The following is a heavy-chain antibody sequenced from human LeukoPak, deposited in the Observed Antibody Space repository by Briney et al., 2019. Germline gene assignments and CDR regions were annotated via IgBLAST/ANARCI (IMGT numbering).Heavy chain of an antibody. J-gene: IGHJ4*02. CDR2: IYTSGST. CDR1: GASISNYY. Sequence: SETLSLTCTVSGASISNYYWSWIRQPAGKGLEWIGRIYTSGSTNYNPSLKSRVTISVDTSKNQFSLKLSSVTAADTAVYYCARAIREDYGGNSGYFDYWGQGTLVTVSS. CDR3: ARAIREDYGGNSGYFDY. D-gene: IGHD4-23*01. V-gene: IGHV4-4*07.